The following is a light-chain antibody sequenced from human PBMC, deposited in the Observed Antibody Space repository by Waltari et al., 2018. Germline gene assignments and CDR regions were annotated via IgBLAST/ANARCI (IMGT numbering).Light chain of an antibody. Sequence: DIVLTQSPDSLAVSLGERATINCTSSQNIFYSSYNNTYLPWYQQKPGQPPNLLIYWASTRHSVVPDRFSGSGSGTDFTLTINSLRAEDVAVYFCQQYYSSSTFGGGTKVEIK. CDR3: QQYYSSST. J-gene: IGKJ4*01. CDR1: QNIFYSSYNNTY. CDR2: WAS. V-gene: IGKV4-1*01.